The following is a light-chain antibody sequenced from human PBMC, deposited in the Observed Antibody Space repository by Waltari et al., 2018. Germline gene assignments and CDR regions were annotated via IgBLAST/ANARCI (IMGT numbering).Light chain of an antibody. CDR3: AAWDDNLSGPWV. V-gene: IGLV1-47*01. CDR1: NSNIGSNH. Sequence: QSVLTQPPSVSGTPGQRISISCSGGNSNIGSNHVFCYQQLPGAAPKLLIYRTHERPSGVPDRFSGSKSGTSASLAISGLQSGDEGDYYCAAWDDNLSGPWVFGGGTKLTVL. CDR2: RTH. J-gene: IGLJ3*02.